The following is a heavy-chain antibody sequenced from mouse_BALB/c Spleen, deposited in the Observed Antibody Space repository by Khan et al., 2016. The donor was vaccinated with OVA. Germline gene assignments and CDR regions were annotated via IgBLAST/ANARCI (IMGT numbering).Heavy chain of an antibody. Sequence: EVQLQESGPGLVKPSQSLSLTCTVTGYSITSNYVWNWIRQSPGNKVEWMCYISHSGLTSYNPSLKSRISITRDTSKNQFFLHMSSVTTGDTASYYCARGDYCGCTMDYWGQGTSVTVSS. CDR3: ARGDYCGCTMDY. CDR2: ISHSGLT. D-gene: IGHD1-1*01. CDR1: GYSITSNYV. V-gene: IGHV3-2*02. J-gene: IGHJ4*01.